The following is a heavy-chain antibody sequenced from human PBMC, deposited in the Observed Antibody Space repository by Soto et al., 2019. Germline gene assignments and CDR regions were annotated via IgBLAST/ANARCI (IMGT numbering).Heavy chain of an antibody. Sequence: SETLSLTCTVSGGSISSGDYYWSWIRQPPGKGLEWIGEINHSGSTNYNPSLKSRVTISVDTSKNQFSLKLSSVTAADTAVYYCARGRALGGSGSYYRYRYGMDVWGQGTTVTVSS. J-gene: IGHJ6*02. CDR2: INHSGST. V-gene: IGHV4-39*07. D-gene: IGHD3-10*01. CDR1: GGSISSGDYY. CDR3: ARGRALGGSGSYYRYRYGMDV.